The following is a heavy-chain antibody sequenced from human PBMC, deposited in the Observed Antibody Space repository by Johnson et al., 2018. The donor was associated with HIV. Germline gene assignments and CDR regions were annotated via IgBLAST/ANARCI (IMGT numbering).Heavy chain of an antibody. J-gene: IGHJ3*02. Sequence: QMQLVESGGGVVQPGRSLRLSCAASGFTFSSYDMHWVRQAPGKGLEWVAVISYDGSKTYFGDSVKGRFTSSRDNSKNTVYLQMNSLRVEDTAMYYCAKTPSMGADAFDIWGQGTMVTVSS. CDR2: ISYDGSKT. CDR1: GFTFSSYD. CDR3: AKTPSMGADAFDI. V-gene: IGHV3-30*18. D-gene: IGHD3-16*01.